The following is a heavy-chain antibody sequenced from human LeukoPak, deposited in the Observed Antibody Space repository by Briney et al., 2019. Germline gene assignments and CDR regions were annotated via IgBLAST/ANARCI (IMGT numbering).Heavy chain of an antibody. CDR3: ARDPGFNYCGGDCPTPFDP. D-gene: IGHD2-21*01. CDR1: GGTFSSYA. Sequence: SVKVSCKASGGTFSSYAISWVRQAPGQGLEWTGGIIPIFGTANYAQKFQGRVTITADESTSTAYMELSSLRSEDTAVYYCARDPGFNYCGGDCPTPFDPWGQGTLVTVSS. V-gene: IGHV1-69*01. CDR2: IIPIFGTA. J-gene: IGHJ5*02.